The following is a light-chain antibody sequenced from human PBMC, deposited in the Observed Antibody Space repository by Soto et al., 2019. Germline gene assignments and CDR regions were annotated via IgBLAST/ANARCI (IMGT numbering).Light chain of an antibody. CDR1: SSNIGRNY. CDR3: AAWDDSLSGPV. J-gene: IGLJ3*02. CDR2: RNN. V-gene: IGLV1-47*01. Sequence: QSVLTQPPSASGTPGQRVTISCSGSSSNIGRNYVYWYQQLPGPAPKLLIYRNNQRPSGVPDRFSGSKSGTSASLAISGLRSEYEADYYCAAWDDSLSGPVFGGGTEVTVL.